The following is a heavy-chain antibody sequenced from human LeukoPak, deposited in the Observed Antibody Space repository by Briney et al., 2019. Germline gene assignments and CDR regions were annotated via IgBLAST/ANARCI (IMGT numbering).Heavy chain of an antibody. CDR1: GGSFSGYY. CDR3: AKADLPVRSPYNWFDP. D-gene: IGHD3-10*01. Sequence: SETLSLTCAVYGGSFSGYYWSWIRQPPGKGLEWIGEINHSGSTNYNPSLKSRVTISIDTSKNHFSLELSSVTAADTAVYFCAKADLPVRSPYNWFDPWGQGTLVTVSS. J-gene: IGHJ5*02. CDR2: INHSGST. V-gene: IGHV4-34*01.